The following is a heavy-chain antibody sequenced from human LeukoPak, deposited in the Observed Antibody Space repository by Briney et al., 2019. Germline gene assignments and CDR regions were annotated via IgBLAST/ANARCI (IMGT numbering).Heavy chain of an antibody. J-gene: IGHJ4*02. Sequence: GGSLRLSCAASGFTFNSYTMSWVRLAPGKGLEWVSAISGSGGSTYYADSVKGRFTISRDNSKNTLYLQMNSLRAEDTAVYYCAKDRRGYSGYEYYFDYWGQGTLVTVSS. CDR2: ISGSGGST. D-gene: IGHD5-12*01. CDR1: GFTFNSYT. V-gene: IGHV3-23*01. CDR3: AKDRRGYSGYEYYFDY.